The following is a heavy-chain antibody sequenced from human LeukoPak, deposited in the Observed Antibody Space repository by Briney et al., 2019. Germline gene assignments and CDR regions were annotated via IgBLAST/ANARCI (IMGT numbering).Heavy chain of an antibody. J-gene: IGHJ5*02. CDR2: IYDSGST. D-gene: IGHD1-26*01. CDR3: ARSRAFNSGAFDP. Sequence: SETLSLTCTVSGGSIRSSYYYWGWIRQPPGKGLEWIGSIYDSGSTYYNPSLKSRVTISVDTSKNQFSLKLNSVTAADTAVYYCARSRAFNSGAFDPWGQGSLVTVSS. V-gene: IGHV4-39*07. CDR1: GGSIRSSYYY.